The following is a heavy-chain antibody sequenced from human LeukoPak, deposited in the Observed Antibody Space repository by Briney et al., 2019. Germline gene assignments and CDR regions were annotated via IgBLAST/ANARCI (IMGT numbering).Heavy chain of an antibody. Sequence: ASVTVSFKASGYTFTGYYMHWVRQAPGQGLEWMGWINPNSGGTNYAQKFQGRVTMIRDTSISTAYMELSRLRSDDTAVYYCARDHVSNYGDYLANWFDPWGQGTLVTVSS. J-gene: IGHJ5*02. CDR3: ARDHVSNYGDYLANWFDP. CDR2: INPNSGGT. V-gene: IGHV1-2*02. CDR1: GYTFTGYY. D-gene: IGHD4-17*01.